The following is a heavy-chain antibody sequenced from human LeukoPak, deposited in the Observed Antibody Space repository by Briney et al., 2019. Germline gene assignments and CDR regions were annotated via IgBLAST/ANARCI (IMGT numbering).Heavy chain of an antibody. D-gene: IGHD2-2*01. J-gene: IGHJ4*02. Sequence: ASVKVSCKASGYTFTSYYMHWVRQAPGQGLEWMGIINPRGGSTSYHQKFQGRVTMTGDTSTSTVYIELSSLRSEDTAIYYCARANCSSISCPPDYWGQGTLVTVSS. CDR2: INPRGGST. CDR3: ARANCSSISCPPDY. V-gene: IGHV1-46*01. CDR1: GYTFTSYY.